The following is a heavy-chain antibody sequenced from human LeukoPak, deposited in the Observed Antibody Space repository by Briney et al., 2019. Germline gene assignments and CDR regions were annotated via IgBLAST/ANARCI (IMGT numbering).Heavy chain of an antibody. CDR3: AREAYGSGSFRTDYYYMDV. CDR1: GYTFTGYY. CDR2: VTPNSGGT. Sequence: VASVKVSSKASGYTFTGYYMHWVRQAPGQGLEWMGWVTPNSGGTNYAQRFQGRVTMTRDTSISTAYMELNRLRSDDTAVYYCAREAYGSGSFRTDYYYMDVWGKGTTVTISS. J-gene: IGHJ6*03. V-gene: IGHV1-2*02. D-gene: IGHD3-10*01.